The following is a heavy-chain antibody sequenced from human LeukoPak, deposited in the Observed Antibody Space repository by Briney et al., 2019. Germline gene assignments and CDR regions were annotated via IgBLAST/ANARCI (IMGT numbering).Heavy chain of an antibody. CDR2: ISSSSSYI. CDR3: AKDAGYYGSGSYYPLAPLGL. J-gene: IGHJ4*02. D-gene: IGHD3-10*01. Sequence: GGSLRLSCAASGFTFSSYSMNWVRQAPGKGLEWVSSISSSSSYIYYADSVKGRFTISRDNAKNSLYLQMNSLRAEDTAVYYCAKDAGYYGSGSYYPLAPLGLWGQGTLVTVSS. CDR1: GFTFSSYS. V-gene: IGHV3-21*01.